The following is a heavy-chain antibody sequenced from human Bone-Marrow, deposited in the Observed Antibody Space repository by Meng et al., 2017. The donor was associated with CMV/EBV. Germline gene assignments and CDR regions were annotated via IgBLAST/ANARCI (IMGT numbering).Heavy chain of an antibody. CDR2: IYYSGST. J-gene: IGHJ5*02. Sequence: SETLSLTCSVSGGSISSYYWSWLRQPPGKGLEWIGYIYYSGSTNYNPSLKSRVTISVDTSKNQFSLRLSSVTAADTAVYYCARHYSSSRGWFDPWGQGTLVTVSS. D-gene: IGHD6-6*01. CDR3: ARHYSSSRGWFDP. CDR1: GGSISSYY. V-gene: IGHV4-59*01.